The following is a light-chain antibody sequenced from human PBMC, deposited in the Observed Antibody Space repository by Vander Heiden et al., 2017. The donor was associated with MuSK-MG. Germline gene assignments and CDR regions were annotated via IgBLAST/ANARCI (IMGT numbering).Light chain of an antibody. V-gene: IGKV3-20*01. J-gene: IGKJ4*01. Sequence: VFTRPRSTLALCPGAGATVPCRVSHSISSSYLAWYQQKPGQSPRLLIYATSNRATGIPDRFSGSGSGTDFTLTISGLEPEDFGVYYCLQDCISILTFGDGTKVEIK. CDR1: HSISSSY. CDR3: LQDCISILT. CDR2: ATS.